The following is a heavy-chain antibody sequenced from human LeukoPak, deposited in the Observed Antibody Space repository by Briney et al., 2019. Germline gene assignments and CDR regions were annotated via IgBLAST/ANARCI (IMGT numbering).Heavy chain of an antibody. CDR3: ARVGGGVTMIAFDI. J-gene: IGHJ3*02. CDR2: INPNSGGT. Sequence: ASVKVSCKASGYTFTGYYLHWVRQAPGQGLEWMGWINPNSGGTNYAQKFQGRVTMTRDTSVSTVYMELSSLRSDDTAVYYCARVGGGVTMIAFDIWGQGTMVTVSS. CDR1: GYTFTGYY. D-gene: IGHD3-22*01. V-gene: IGHV1-2*02.